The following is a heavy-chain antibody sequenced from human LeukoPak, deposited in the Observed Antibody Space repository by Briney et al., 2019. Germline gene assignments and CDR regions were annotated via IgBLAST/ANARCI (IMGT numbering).Heavy chain of an antibody. D-gene: IGHD4-11*01. V-gene: IGHV3-74*01. CDR3: ARGNSHSFDY. J-gene: IGHJ4*02. CDR2: INSDGSST. CDR1: GFTFSTYA. Sequence: GGSLRLSCAASGFTFSTYAVNWVRQAPGKGPVWVSRINSDGSSTSYADSVKGRFTISRDNAMNTLYLQMNSLRAEDTAVYYCARGNSHSFDYWGKGALVTVSS.